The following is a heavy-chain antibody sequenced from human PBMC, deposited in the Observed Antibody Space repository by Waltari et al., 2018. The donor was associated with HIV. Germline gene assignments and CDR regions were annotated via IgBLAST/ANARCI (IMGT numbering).Heavy chain of an antibody. CDR2: ISWNSGSK. CDR1: GFTFDDYD. CDR3: AKDRGTGTTVYYYYGMDV. D-gene: IGHD1-7*01. V-gene: IGHV3-9*01. Sequence: EVQLVESGGGLVQHGRSLRLSSAASGFTFDDYDMHWVRQAPGKGLEWVSGISWNSGSKGYADSVKGRFTISRDNAKNSLYLQMNSLRAEDTALYYCAKDRGTGTTVYYYYGMDVWGQGTTVTVSS. J-gene: IGHJ6*02.